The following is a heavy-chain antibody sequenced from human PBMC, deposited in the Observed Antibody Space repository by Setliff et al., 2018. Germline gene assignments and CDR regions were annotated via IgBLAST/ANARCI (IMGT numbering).Heavy chain of an antibody. J-gene: IGHJ6*02. CDR2: IYTSGST. CDR1: RGSMRNYY. D-gene: IGHD2-2*01. CDR3: ARARPATIAGVVPGVADFGIDV. Sequence: PSETLSLTCSVSRGSMRNYYWIWIRQPAGEGLEWIGRIYTSGSTNYNPSLKRRVTISLEMSKNQFSLTLSSVTAADTAVYYCARARPATIAGVVPGVADFGIDVWGQGTTVTVSS. V-gene: IGHV4-4*07.